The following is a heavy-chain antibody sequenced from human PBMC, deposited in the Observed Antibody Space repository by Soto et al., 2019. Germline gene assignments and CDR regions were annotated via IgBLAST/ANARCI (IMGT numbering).Heavy chain of an antibody. CDR2: ISGSGSST. CDR1: GFTFSSYA. Sequence: EVQLLESGGGLVHPGGSLRLSCAVSGFTFSSYAMNWVRQAPGKGLEWVSAISGSGSSTYYADSVKGRFTISRDNSKNTLYLQLNRLRADDTAVYYCAKGRGLWPSVPAATPSDYWGQGTLVTVSS. CDR3: AKGRGLWPSVPAATPSDY. D-gene: IGHD2-2*01. J-gene: IGHJ4*02. V-gene: IGHV3-23*01.